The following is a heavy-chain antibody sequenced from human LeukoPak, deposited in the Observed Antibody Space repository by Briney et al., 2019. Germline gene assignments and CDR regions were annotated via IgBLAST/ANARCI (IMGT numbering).Heavy chain of an antibody. Sequence: ASVKVSCKVSGYTLTELSMHWVRQAPGKGLEWMGGFDPEDGETIYAQKFQGRVIMTEDTSTDTAYMELSSLRSEDTAVYYCATGGITMITFDYWGQGTLVTVSS. V-gene: IGHV1-24*01. CDR1: GYTLTELS. CDR2: FDPEDGET. D-gene: IGHD3-22*01. J-gene: IGHJ4*02. CDR3: ATGGITMITFDY.